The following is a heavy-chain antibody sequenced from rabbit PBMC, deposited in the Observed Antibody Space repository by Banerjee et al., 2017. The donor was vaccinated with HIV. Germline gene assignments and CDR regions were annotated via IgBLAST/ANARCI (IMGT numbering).Heavy chain of an antibody. CDR1: GFSFSNKCV. CDR2: IAAGSLGTT. Sequence: QEQLEESGGDLVKPEGSLTLTCTASGFSFSNKCVMCWVRQAPGKGLEWIACIAAGSLGTTYYASWAKGRFTISKTSSTTVTLQMTSLTAADTATYFCARDLAGVVGWNLNLWGQGTLVTVS. D-gene: IGHD4-1*01. J-gene: IGHJ4*01. V-gene: IGHV1S45*01. CDR3: ARDLAGVVGWNLNL.